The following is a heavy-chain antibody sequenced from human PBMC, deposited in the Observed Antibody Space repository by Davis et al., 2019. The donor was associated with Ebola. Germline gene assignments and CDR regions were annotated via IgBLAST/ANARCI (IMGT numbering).Heavy chain of an antibody. V-gene: IGHV4-39*07. Sequence: GSLRLSCTVSGGSISSGSYYWGWVRQPPGKGLEWIGSIHYSGSTNYNPSLKSRVTISVDTSKNQFSLKLSSVTAADTAVYYCAREMGDSSFDYWGQGTLVTVSS. CDR3: AREMGDSSFDY. CDR2: IHYSGST. J-gene: IGHJ4*02. CDR1: GGSISSGSYY. D-gene: IGHD2-21*02.